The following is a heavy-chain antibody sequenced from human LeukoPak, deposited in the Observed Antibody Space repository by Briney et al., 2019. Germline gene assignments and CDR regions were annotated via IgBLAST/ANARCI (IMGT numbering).Heavy chain of an antibody. CDR1: GFTFSSYS. V-gene: IGHV3-48*02. CDR2: IRSSSSTI. J-gene: IGHJ5*02. D-gene: IGHD6-6*01. CDR3: ARARRSLGWFDP. Sequence: GGSLRLSCAASGFTFSSYSMNWVRQAPGKGLEWVSNIRSSSSTIYYADSVKGRFTISRDNAKNSLYLQMNSLRDEDTAVYYCARARRSLGWFDPWGQGTLVTVSS.